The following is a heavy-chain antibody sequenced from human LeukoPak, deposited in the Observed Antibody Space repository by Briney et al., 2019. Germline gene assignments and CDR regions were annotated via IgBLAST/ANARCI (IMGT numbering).Heavy chain of an antibody. Sequence: GGSLRLSCAASGFTFSSYAMSWVRQAPGKGLEWVSAISGSGGSTYYADSVKGRFTISRDNSKNTLYLQMNSLRAEDTAVYYCAKGRRIVVVPAAIIDYWGQGTLVTVSS. CDR2: ISGSGGST. D-gene: IGHD2-2*02. CDR1: GFTFSSYA. V-gene: IGHV3-23*01. CDR3: AKGRRIVVVPAAIIDY. J-gene: IGHJ4*02.